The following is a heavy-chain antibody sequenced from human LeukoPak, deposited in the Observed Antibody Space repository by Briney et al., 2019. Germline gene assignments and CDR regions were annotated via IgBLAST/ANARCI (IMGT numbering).Heavy chain of an antibody. CDR2: IYYSGST. CDR1: GGSISSSSYY. CDR3: ARIYYYYYGMDV. Sequence: SETLSLTCTVSGGSISSSSYYWGWIRQPPGKGLVWIGSIYYSGSTYYNPSLKSRVTISVDTSKNQFSLKLSSVTAADTAVYYCARIYYYYYGMDVWGQGTTVTVSS. J-gene: IGHJ6*02. V-gene: IGHV4-39*01.